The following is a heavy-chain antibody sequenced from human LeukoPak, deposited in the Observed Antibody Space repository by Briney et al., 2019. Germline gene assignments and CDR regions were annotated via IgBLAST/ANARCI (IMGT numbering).Heavy chain of an antibody. CDR1: GDSISSYNYF. V-gene: IGHV4-39*01. CDR2: IYYRGNT. D-gene: IGHD3-22*01. Sequence: PSETLSLTCTVSGDSISSYNYFWGWIPQPPGKVLEWVVSIYYRGNTYYTPSLKSRITLYADTSKNPFSLKVTSGTAADTAVYYCARASSGYYWDFDYWGQGALVTVSS. J-gene: IGHJ4*02. CDR3: ARASSGYYWDFDY.